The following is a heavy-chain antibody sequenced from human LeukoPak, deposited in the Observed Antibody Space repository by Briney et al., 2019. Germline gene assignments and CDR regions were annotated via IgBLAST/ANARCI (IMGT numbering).Heavy chain of an antibody. D-gene: IGHD3-9*01. Sequence: GASVKVSCKASGGTFSSYAISWVRQAPGQGLEWMGGIIPIFGTANYAQKLQGRVTMTTDTSTSTAYMELRSLRSDDTAVYYCASSPYYDILTGYYDYWGQGTLVTVSS. CDR1: GGTFSSYA. CDR3: ASSPYYDILTGYYDY. V-gene: IGHV1-69*05. J-gene: IGHJ4*02. CDR2: IIPIFGTA.